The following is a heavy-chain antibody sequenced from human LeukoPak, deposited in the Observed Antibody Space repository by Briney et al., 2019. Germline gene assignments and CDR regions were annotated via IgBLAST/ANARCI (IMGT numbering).Heavy chain of an antibody. CDR3: ARGITVAGSVYFDY. CDR1: GFTFSSYW. J-gene: IGHJ4*02. D-gene: IGHD6-19*01. CDR2: INGDETST. V-gene: IGHV3-74*01. Sequence: GGSLRLSCAASGFTFSSYWMHCVRQAPGKGLMWVSRINGDETSTNYADSVKGRFTISRDNAKNTLYLQLSSLRAEDTAVYSCARGITVAGSVYFDYWGQGTLVTVSS.